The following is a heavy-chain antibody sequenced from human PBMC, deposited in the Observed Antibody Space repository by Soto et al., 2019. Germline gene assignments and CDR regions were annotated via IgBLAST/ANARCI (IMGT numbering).Heavy chain of an antibody. CDR2: INHDSTDI. D-gene: IGHD2-15*01. Sequence: GSLRLSCAASGFTFSAYYMNWVRQAPGKGLEWLSYINHDSTDINYADSVRGRFTISGDNAQNSLFLQMSSLRADDTAVYYCARDATSIRGYGFWGQGTLVTVSS. CDR1: GFTFSAYY. V-gene: IGHV3-11*05. CDR3: ARDATSIRGYGF. J-gene: IGHJ4*02.